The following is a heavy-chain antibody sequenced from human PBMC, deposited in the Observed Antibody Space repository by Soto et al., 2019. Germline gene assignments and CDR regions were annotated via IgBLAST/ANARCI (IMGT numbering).Heavy chain of an antibody. D-gene: IGHD3-3*02. V-gene: IGHV4-39*01. Sequence: QLQLQESGPGLVKPSETLSLTCTVSGCSIYSSNYYWGWIRQPPGKGLEWIGRIYYSVSTFYNPSANSRVTVILDTSKSQFSLTVYTVTAADTAVDYCAGPSSAHFDAFEFWGRGRMVMVSS. CDR3: AGPSSAHFDAFEF. J-gene: IGHJ3*01. CDR1: GCSIYSSNYY. CDR2: IYYSVST.